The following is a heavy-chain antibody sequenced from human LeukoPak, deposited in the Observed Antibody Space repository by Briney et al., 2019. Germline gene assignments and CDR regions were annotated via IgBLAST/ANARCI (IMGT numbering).Heavy chain of an antibody. CDR1: DGSISSYY. Sequence: SETLPLTCTVSDGSISSYYWSWIRQPPGKGLEWIGYIYYTGSTSYNPSLKSRVTISIDTSKNQFSLKLSSVTAADTAVYYCARYSRAVPNYFDYWGQGTLVTVSS. CDR3: ARYSRAVPNYFDY. J-gene: IGHJ4*02. CDR2: IYYTGST. D-gene: IGHD2-15*01. V-gene: IGHV4-59*01.